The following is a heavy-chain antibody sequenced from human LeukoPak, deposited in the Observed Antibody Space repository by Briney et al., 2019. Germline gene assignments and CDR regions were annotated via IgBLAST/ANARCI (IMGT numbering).Heavy chain of an antibody. CDR2: ITYDGSDK. J-gene: IGHJ4*02. D-gene: IGHD2-21*01. Sequence: GGSLRLSCAASGFNFKTYSMHWVRQAPGKGLEWVAVITYDGSDKYYTDSVKGRVTISRDNSKKTVYLQMDKLLSEDTAVYYCAREDRCGATYYLDYWGQGTLVTVSS. CDR1: GFNFKTYS. CDR3: AREDRCGATYYLDY. V-gene: IGHV3-30*04.